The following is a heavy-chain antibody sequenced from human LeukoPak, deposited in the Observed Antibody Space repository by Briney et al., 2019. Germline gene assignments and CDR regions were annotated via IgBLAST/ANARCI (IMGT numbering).Heavy chain of an antibody. CDR3: ARAGLYGDYPEDY. D-gene: IGHD4-17*01. J-gene: IGHJ4*02. CDR1: GGSISSYY. V-gene: IGHV4-59*01. Sequence: SETLSLTCTVSGGSISSYYWSWIRQPPGQGLEWIGYIYYSGSTNYNPSLKSRVTISVDTSKNQFSLKLSSVTAADTAVYYCARAGLYGDYPEDYWGKGTLVTVSS. CDR2: IYYSGST.